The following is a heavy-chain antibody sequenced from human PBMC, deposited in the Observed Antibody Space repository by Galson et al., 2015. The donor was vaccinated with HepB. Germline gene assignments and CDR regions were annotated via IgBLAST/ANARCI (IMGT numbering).Heavy chain of an antibody. Sequence: SLRLSCAVSGFIFSNCGMHWVRQAPGKGLEWVAFISYDGMNKKDADSVKGRFTISRDNSKNMVFLQMTSLRAEDTAIYYCARDKESATTYDVYGMDVWGQGTPVTVSS. V-gene: IGHV3-30*03. D-gene: IGHD1-14*01. CDR2: ISYDGMNK. J-gene: IGHJ6*02. CDR3: ARDKESATTYDVYGMDV. CDR1: GFIFSNCG.